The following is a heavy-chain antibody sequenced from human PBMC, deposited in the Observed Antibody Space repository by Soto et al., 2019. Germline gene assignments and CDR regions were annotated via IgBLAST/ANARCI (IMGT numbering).Heavy chain of an antibody. Sequence: EVQLVESGGGLVKPGGSLRLSCAASGFTFSSYSMNWVRQAPGKGLEGVSSITSGSSYIYYADSVKGRFTISRDNAKNSVYLQMNSLRAEDTAVYYCAREGATVVTGRFDYWGQGTLVTVSS. D-gene: IGHD4-17*01. V-gene: IGHV3-21*01. CDR3: AREGATVVTGRFDY. CDR2: ITSGSSYI. CDR1: GFTFSSYS. J-gene: IGHJ4*02.